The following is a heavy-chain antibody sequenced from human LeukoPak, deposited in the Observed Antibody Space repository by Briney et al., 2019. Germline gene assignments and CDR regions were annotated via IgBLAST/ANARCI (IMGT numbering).Heavy chain of an antibody. CDR3: ASTYYYDSSGCLGAFDI. J-gene: IGHJ3*02. Sequence: PSQTLSLTCAVSGGSISSGGYSWSWIRQPPGKGLEWIGYIYHSGSTYYNPSLKSRVTISVDRSKNQFSLKLSSVTAADTAVYYCASTYYYDSSGCLGAFDIWGQGTMVTVSS. CDR2: IYHSGST. V-gene: IGHV4-30-2*01. D-gene: IGHD3-22*01. CDR1: GGSISSGGYS.